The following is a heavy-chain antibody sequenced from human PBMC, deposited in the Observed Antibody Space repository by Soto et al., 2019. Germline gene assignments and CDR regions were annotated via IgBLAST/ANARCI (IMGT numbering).Heavy chain of an antibody. CDR1: GFTFSSYW. Sequence: EVQLVESGGGLVQPGGSLRLSCVASGFTFSSYWMHWVRQAPGKGLVWVSSISTDGSSTSYADPVKGRFTISRDNAKNTLYLQMNSLSAEDTAVYYCARLPNKSPQNWGQGTLVIVSP. CDR2: ISTDGSST. CDR3: ARLPNKSPQN. V-gene: IGHV3-74*01. J-gene: IGHJ1*01.